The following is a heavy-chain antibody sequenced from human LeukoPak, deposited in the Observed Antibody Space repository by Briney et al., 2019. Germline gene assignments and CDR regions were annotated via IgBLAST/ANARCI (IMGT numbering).Heavy chain of an antibody. CDR1: GGTFSSYA. V-gene: IGHV1-69*13. CDR3: ARKVLGYCSSTSCYHNAFDI. D-gene: IGHD2-2*01. J-gene: IGHJ3*02. CDR2: IIPIFGTA. Sequence: GASVKVSCKASGGTFSSYAISWVRHAPGQGLEWMGGIIPIFGTANYAQKFQGRVTITADESTSTAYMELSSLRSEDTAVYYCARKVLGYCSSTSCYHNAFDIWGQGTMVTVSS.